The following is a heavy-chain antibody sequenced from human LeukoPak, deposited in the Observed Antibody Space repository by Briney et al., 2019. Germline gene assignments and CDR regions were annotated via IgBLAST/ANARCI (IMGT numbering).Heavy chain of an antibody. Sequence: GGSLRLSCAASGFTFSSYWMHWVRQAPGKGLEWVANIKQDGSEKYYVDSVKGRFTISRDNAKNSLYLQMNSLRAEDTAVYYCARGGPPGLYYYYMDVWGKGTTVTVSS. CDR2: IKQDGSEK. J-gene: IGHJ6*03. CDR3: ARGGPPGLYYYYMDV. CDR1: GFTFSSYW. V-gene: IGHV3-7*04. D-gene: IGHD1-14*01.